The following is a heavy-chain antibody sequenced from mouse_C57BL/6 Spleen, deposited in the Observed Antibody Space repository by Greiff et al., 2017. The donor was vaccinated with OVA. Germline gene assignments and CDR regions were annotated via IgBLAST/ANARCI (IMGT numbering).Heavy chain of an antibody. CDR1: GYTFTSYD. V-gene: IGHV1-85*01. CDR3: ARGGTSYAMDY. D-gene: IGHD3-3*01. Sequence: QVQLQQSGPELVKPGASVKLSCKASGYTFTSYDINWVKQRPGQGLEWIGWIYPGDGSTKYNEKFKGKATLTVATSSSPAYMELHSPASEDAAVYFCARGGTSYAMDYWGQGTSVTVSS. CDR2: IYPGDGST. J-gene: IGHJ4*01.